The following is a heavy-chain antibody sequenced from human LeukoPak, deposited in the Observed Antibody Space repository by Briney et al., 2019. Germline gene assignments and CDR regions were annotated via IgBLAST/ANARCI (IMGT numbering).Heavy chain of an antibody. CDR1: GFTFSSYG. D-gene: IGHD6-19*01. CDR2: IRYDGSNK. CDR3: AKDRYSSGLNNFDY. Sequence: PGGSLRLSCAASGFTFSSYGMHWVRQAPGKGLEWVAFIRYDGSNKYYADSVKGRFTISRDNSKNTLYLQMNSLRAEDTAVYYCAKDRYSSGLNNFDYWGQGTLVTVSS. V-gene: IGHV3-30*02. J-gene: IGHJ4*02.